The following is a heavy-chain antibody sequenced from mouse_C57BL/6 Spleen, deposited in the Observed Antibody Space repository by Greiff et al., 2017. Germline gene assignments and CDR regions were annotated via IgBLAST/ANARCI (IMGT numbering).Heavy chain of an antibody. CDR3: TRRDGYYAMDY. V-gene: IGHV1-5*01. CDR1: GYTFTSYW. CDR2: IYPGNSDT. J-gene: IGHJ4*01. D-gene: IGHD2-3*01. Sequence: DVKLQESGTVLARPGASVKMSCKTSGYTFTSYWMHWVKQRPGQGLEWIGAIYPGNSDTSYNQKFKGKATLTADTSSSTAYMQLSSLTNEDSAVYYCTRRDGYYAMDYWGQGTSVTVSS.